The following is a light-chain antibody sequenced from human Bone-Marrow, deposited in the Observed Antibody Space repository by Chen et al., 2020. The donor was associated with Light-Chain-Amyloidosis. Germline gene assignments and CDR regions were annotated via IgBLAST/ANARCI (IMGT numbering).Light chain of an antibody. CDR3: QGWDRSSDRPV. J-gene: IGLJ3*02. V-gene: IGLV3-21*02. Sequence: SYVLTQPSSVSVAPGQTATIACGGNNIGSTSVHWYQQTPGQAPLLVVYDDRDRASGCPELLSGSNSGTTATLPISRVEAGDEADYYCQGWDRSSDRPVFGGGTKLTVL. CDR2: DDR. CDR1: NIGSTS.